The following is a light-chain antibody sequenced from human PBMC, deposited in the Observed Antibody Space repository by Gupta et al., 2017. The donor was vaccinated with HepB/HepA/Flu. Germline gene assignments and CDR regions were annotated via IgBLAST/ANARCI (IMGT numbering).Light chain of an antibody. CDR3: QQYDTPPT. CDR2: GAT. J-gene: IGKJ4*01. CDR1: QRVSSGQ. V-gene: IGKV3-20*01. Sequence: DIVLTQSPGALSLSPGERATLSCRASQRVSSGQIAWYQQKPGQAPRLLIYGATSRATGIPEWVSGSKSGTYVIITIRRMDPDDFAVYYCQQYDTPPTFGGGTKLEI.